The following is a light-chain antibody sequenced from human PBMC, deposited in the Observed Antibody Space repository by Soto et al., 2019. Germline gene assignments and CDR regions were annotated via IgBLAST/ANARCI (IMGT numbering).Light chain of an antibody. Sequence: DIVMTQSPDSLAVSLGESATINCRSSQSVIDSSNNKDYLAWYQQKPGQPPKLLIYWASTRESGVPDRFSGSGSGTDFTLTIGGLQAEDVAVYYFHQYYGTAPTFGHGTKLEIQ. CDR2: WAS. CDR1: QSVIDSSNNKDY. J-gene: IGKJ1*01. V-gene: IGKV4-1*01. CDR3: HQYYGTAPT.